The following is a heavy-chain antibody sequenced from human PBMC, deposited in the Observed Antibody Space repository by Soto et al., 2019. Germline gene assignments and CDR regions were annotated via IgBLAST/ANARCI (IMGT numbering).Heavy chain of an antibody. CDR2: TDAGNGNT. V-gene: IGHV1-3*01. CDR3: ARVYYYRSGLDY. J-gene: IGHJ4*02. CDR1: GYTFTSYA. Sequence: ASVKVSCKASGYTFTSYAMHWVRQAPGQRLEWMGWTDAGNGNTKYSQKFQGRVTITRDTSASTAYMELSSLRSEDTAVYYCARVYYYRSGLDYSGQGTLDTVSS. D-gene: IGHD3-10*01.